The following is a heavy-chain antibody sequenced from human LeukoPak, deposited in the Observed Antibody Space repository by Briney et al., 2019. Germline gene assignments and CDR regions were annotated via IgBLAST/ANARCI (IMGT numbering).Heavy chain of an antibody. CDR1: GFTFSSYS. CDR2: ISSSSSTI. Sequence: GRSLRLSCAASGFTFSSYSMNWVRQAPGKGLEWVSYISSSSSTIYYADSVKGRFTISRDNAKNSLYLQMNSLRAEDTAVYYCARHDRSYYFDYWGQGTLVTVSS. V-gene: IGHV3-48*01. CDR3: ARHDRSYYFDY. D-gene: IGHD1-1*01. J-gene: IGHJ4*02.